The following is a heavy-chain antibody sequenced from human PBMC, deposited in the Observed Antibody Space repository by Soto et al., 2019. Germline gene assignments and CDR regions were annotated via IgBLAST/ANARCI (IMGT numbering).Heavy chain of an antibody. V-gene: IGHV4-30-2*01. CDR3: ARAHYCSGGSCYETN. J-gene: IGHJ4*02. CDR2: IYHSGST. D-gene: IGHD2-15*01. CDR1: GGSISSGGYS. Sequence: PSETLSLTCAVSGGSISSGGYSWSWIRQPPGKGLEWIGYIYHSGSTYYNPSLKSRVTISVDRSKNQFSLKLSSVTAADTAVYYCARAHYCSGGSCYETNWGQGTLVTVS.